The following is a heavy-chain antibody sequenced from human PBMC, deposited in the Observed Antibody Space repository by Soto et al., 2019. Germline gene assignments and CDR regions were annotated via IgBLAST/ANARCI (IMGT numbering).Heavy chain of an antibody. V-gene: IGHV4-34*01. CDR1: GGSFSGYY. J-gene: IGHJ4*02. CDR2: INHSGST. D-gene: IGHD3-22*01. Sequence: SETLSVTCAVYGGSFSGYYWSWIRQPPGKGLEWIGEINHSGSTNYNPSLKSRVTISVDTSKNQFSLKLSSVTAADTAVYYCARTYYYDSSGYLDYRGPGTLVTLPS. CDR3: ARTYYYDSSGYLDY.